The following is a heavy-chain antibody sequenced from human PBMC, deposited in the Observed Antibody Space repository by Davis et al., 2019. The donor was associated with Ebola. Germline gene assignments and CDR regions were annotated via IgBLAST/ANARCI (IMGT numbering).Heavy chain of an antibody. J-gene: IGHJ5*02. CDR1: GFTFSSYW. CDR3: ARVRYSSGWYSWFDP. CDR2: INSDGSST. Sequence: PGGSLRLSCAASGFTFSSYWMHWVRQAPGKGLVWVSRINSDGSSTSYADSVKGRFTISRDNAKNSLYLQMNSLRAEDTAVYYCARVRYSSGWYSWFDPWGQGTLVTVSS. D-gene: IGHD6-19*01. V-gene: IGHV3-74*01.